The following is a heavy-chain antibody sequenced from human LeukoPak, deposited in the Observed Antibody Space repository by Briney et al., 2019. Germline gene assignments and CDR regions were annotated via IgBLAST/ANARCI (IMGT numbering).Heavy chain of an antibody. V-gene: IGHV1-2*02. CDR1: GYTFTGYY. CDR2: INPNSGGT. CDR3: ARAGYSYGFNYYYYMDV. J-gene: IGHJ6*03. D-gene: IGHD5-18*01. Sequence: ASVKVSCKASGYTFTGYYMHWVRQAPGQGLEWMGWINPNSGGTNYAQKFQGRVTMTRDTSISTAYMELSRLRSDDTAVYYCARAGYSYGFNYYYYMDVWGKGTTVTVSS.